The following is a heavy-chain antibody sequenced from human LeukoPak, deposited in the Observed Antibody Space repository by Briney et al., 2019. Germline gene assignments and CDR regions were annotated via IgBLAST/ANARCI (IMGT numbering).Heavy chain of an antibody. CDR3: ARDSYYYDSSGDFGY. V-gene: IGHV3-7*01. Sequence: GGSLRLSCAASGLISNTDWMTWVRQAPGKGLEWVANVKQDGSEKYYVDSVKGRFTISRDNAKNSLYLQMNSLRAEDTAVYYCARDSYYYDSSGDFGYWGQGTLVTVSS. D-gene: IGHD3-22*01. J-gene: IGHJ4*02. CDR1: GLISNTDW. CDR2: VKQDGSEK.